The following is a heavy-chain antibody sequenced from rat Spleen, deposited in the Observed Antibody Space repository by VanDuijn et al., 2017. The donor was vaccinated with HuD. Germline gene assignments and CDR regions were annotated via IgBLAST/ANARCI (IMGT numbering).Heavy chain of an antibody. CDR1: GFTFSDFF. Sequence: EVQLVESDGGLVQPGRSLKLSCAASGFTFSDFFMAWVRQAPAKGLEWVATISSDGTNTYYRDSVTGRFTISRDNAKSTLSLQVDSLRSEDTATYYCARRHYGYTDYDYWGQGVMVTVSS. D-gene: IGHD1-6*01. V-gene: IGHV5-29*01. CDR3: ARRHYGYTDYDY. CDR2: ISSDGTNT. J-gene: IGHJ2*01.